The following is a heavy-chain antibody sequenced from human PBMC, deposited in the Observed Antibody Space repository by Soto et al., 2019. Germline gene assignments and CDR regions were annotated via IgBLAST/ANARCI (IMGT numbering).Heavy chain of an antibody. J-gene: IGHJ5*02. CDR3: ARDGGENSSDYNWFDP. CDR1: GFTFSSYA. CDR2: ISYDGSNK. V-gene: IGHV3-30*04. D-gene: IGHD2-15*01. Sequence: GGSLRLSCAASGFTFSSYAMHWVRQAPGKGLEWVAVISYDGSNKYYADSVKGRFTISRDNSKNTLYLQMNSLRAEDTAVYYCARDGGENSSDYNWFDPWGQGTLVTVSS.